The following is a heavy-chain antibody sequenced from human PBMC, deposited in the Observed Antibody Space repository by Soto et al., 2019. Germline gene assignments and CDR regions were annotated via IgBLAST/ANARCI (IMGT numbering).Heavy chain of an antibody. D-gene: IGHD3-10*01. Sequence: ASVKVSCKASGYTFTGYYMHWVRQAPGQGLEWMGWMNPNSGNTGYAQKFQGRVTMTRNTSISTAYMELSSLRSEDTAVYYCARGWGYYGSGSYYYYYYGMDVWGQGTTVTVSS. CDR3: ARGWGYYGSGSYYYYYYGMDV. CDR2: MNPNSGNT. V-gene: IGHV1-8*02. CDR1: GYTFTGYY. J-gene: IGHJ6*02.